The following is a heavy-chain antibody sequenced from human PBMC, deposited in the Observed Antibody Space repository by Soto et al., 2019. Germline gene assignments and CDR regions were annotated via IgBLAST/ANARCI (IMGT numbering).Heavy chain of an antibody. CDR3: ARDGSWQWLDRGGY. CDR1: GYTFITYY. Sequence: QVQLVQSGAEVKKPGASVKVSCKASGYTFITYYMHWVRQAPGQGLEWMGIINPSGGSTSYAQKFQGRVTMTRDTSTSTAYMELRSLRSDDTAVYYCARDGSWQWLDRGGYWGQGTLVTVSS. V-gene: IGHV1-46*01. J-gene: IGHJ4*02. D-gene: IGHD6-19*01. CDR2: INPSGGST.